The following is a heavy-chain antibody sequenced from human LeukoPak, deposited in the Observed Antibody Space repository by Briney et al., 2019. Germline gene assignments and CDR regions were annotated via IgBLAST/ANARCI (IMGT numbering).Heavy chain of an antibody. CDR2: VTSSGSNI. V-gene: IGHV3-48*01. J-gene: IGHJ4*02. CDR3: VRADGDF. Sequence: GGSLRLSCVASGFNFNIYSMNWVRQAPGKGLEWVSYVTSSGSNIYYADSVKGRFTIFRDSAKNSLFLQMDSLRVEDTALYFCVRADGDFWGQGTMVTVSS. CDR1: GFNFNIYS.